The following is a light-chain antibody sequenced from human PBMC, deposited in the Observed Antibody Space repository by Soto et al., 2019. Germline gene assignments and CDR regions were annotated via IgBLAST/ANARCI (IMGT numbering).Light chain of an antibody. CDR1: QGINNT. Sequence: DIQLTQSPSSLSASVGDRVTITCRASQGINNTLAWYQQKSGKVPSLLIFVASTLQSGVPSRLSGSGFGPLFTISISGLQADDVATSYGQTYKGAPRTFGQGTKVEMK. CDR2: VAS. CDR3: QTYKGAPRT. V-gene: IGKV1-27*01. J-gene: IGKJ1*01.